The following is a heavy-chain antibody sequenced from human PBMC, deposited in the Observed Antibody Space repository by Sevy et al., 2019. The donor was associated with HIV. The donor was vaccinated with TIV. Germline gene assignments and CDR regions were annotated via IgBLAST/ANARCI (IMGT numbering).Heavy chain of an antibody. V-gene: IGHV3-23*01. CDR2: IFGSGGVT. Sequence: GGSLRLSCAASGITFSSHAMSWVRQAPGMGLEWVSTIFGSGGVTYYADSVKGRFTISRDYSKNTLYLQMDSLRAEDTAVYYCAGGRYDSSGSFDAFDLWGQGTTVTVSS. CDR1: GITFSSHA. D-gene: IGHD3-22*01. J-gene: IGHJ3*01. CDR3: AGGRYDSSGSFDAFDL.